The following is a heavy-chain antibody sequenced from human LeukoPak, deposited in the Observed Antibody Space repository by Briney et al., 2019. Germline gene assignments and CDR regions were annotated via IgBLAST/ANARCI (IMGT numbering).Heavy chain of an antibody. CDR1: GGTFSSYA. J-gene: IGHJ4*02. CDR2: IIPILGIA. D-gene: IGHD2-21*02. V-gene: IGHV1-69*04. CDR3: AGDPPYCGGDCYSSFDY. Sequence: GASVKVSCKAPGGTFSSYAISWVRQAPGQGLEWMGRIIPILGIANYAQKFQGRVTITADKSTSTAYMELSSLRSEDTAVYYCAGDPPYCGGDCYSSFDYWGQGTLVTVSS.